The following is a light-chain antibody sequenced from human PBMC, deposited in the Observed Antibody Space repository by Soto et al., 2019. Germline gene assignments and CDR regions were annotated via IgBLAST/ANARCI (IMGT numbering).Light chain of an antibody. Sequence: EIVMTQSPATLYVSPGERATIYCRASQSVSILLAWYQQKPGQAPRLLIHGATTRAPGIAARFSGSGSGTDFPLTISSLQSEEFSVYYSQKEINWTRTLGQGTKVEIK. CDR2: GAT. CDR1: QSVSIL. CDR3: QKEINWTRT. J-gene: IGKJ1*01. V-gene: IGKV3-15*01.